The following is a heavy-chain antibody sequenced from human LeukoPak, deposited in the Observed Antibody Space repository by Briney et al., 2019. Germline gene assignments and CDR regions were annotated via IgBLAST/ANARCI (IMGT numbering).Heavy chain of an antibody. D-gene: IGHD3-22*01. CDR1: GATFSSYA. V-gene: IGHV1-69*04. J-gene: IGHJ4*02. CDR2: IIPILGIA. CDR3: ARESGVGNSDSSGSNDY. Sequence: VASVKLSCNASGATFSSYAISWVRQAPGQGLEWMGRIIPILGIANYAQKFQGRVTITADKSTSTAYMELSSLRSEDTAVYYCARESGVGNSDSSGSNDYWGQGTLVTVSS.